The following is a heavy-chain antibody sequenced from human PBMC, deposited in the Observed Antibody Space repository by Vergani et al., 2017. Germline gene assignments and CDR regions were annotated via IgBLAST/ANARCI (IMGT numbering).Heavy chain of an antibody. J-gene: IGHJ6*02. V-gene: IGHV1-46*01. CDR1: EYTFTSYY. D-gene: IGHD3-3*01. Sequence: QVQLVQSGAEVKKPGASVKVSCKASEYTFTSYYMHWVRQAPGQGLEWMGIINPSGGSTSYAQKFQGRVTMTRDTSTSTVYMELSSLRSEDTAVYYCASRDITIFGVVIIRGYYYYGMGVWGQGTTVTVSS. CDR2: INPSGGST. CDR3: ASRDITIFGVVIIRGYYYYGMGV.